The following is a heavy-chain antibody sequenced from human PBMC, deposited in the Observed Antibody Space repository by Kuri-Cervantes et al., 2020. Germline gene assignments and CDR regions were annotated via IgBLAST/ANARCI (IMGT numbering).Heavy chain of an antibody. Sequence: SETLSLTCTVAGCSISSYYWSWNRQPPGKGLEWIGYIYYSGSTNYNPSLKSRVTISVDTSKNQFSLKLSSVTAANTAVYYCARDRLEWRDIAAAGTFGNWFDPWGQGTLGTVSS. D-gene: IGHD6-13*01. V-gene: IGHV4-59*01. CDR3: ARDRLEWRDIAAAGTFGNWFDP. CDR1: GCSISSYY. J-gene: IGHJ5*02. CDR2: IYYSGST.